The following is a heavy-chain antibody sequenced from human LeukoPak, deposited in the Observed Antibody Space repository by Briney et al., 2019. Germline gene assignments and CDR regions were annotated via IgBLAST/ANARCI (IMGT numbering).Heavy chain of an antibody. CDR3: ATWKYYYDSSGSYHGGYFDS. D-gene: IGHD3-22*01. V-gene: IGHV3-30*03. J-gene: IGHJ4*02. Sequence: GGSLRLSCAAPGFTFSIFGMHGVRGAPGGGGEGGALISYRGSNNYNADSVKGRFTISRDNSKNTLYLQMNSLRAEDTAVFYCATWKYYYDSSGSYHGGYFDSWGQGALVTVSS. CDR1: GFTFSIFG. CDR2: ISYRGSNN.